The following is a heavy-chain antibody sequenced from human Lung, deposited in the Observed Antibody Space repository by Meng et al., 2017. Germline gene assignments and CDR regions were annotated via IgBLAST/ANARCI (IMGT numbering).Heavy chain of an antibody. CDR3: ARGPTTMAHDFDY. J-gene: IGHJ4*02. CDR1: GGSFSDYY. V-gene: IGHV4-34*01. D-gene: IGHD4-11*01. Sequence: QWQLQQWGSGLLKPPETLSLTCVGSGGSFSDYYWSWIRQPPGKGLEWIGEINHSGSTNYNPSLESRATISVDTSQNNLSLKLSSVTAADSAVYYCARGPTTMAHDFDYWGQGTLVTVSS. CDR2: INHSGST.